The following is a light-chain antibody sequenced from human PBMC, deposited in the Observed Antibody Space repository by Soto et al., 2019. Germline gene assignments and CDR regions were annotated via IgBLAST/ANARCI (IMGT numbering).Light chain of an antibody. J-gene: IGLJ1*01. Sequence: QSVVSQEPSLTVSPGGTGTLPHAPSTGAVTNSNYTYWFQQKPGQAPRTLIYDTTNRHSWTPARFSGSLLGGKAALTLSGAQAEDEAEYYCLLSFNGPYVFGCGTKVTVL. CDR3: LLSFNGPYV. V-gene: IGLV7-46*01. CDR2: DTT. CDR1: TGAVTNSNY.